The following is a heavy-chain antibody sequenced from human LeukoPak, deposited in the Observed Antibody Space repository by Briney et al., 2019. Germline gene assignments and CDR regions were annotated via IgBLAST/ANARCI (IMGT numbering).Heavy chain of an antibody. CDR1: GFTFSSYT. Sequence: KPGRSLRLSCAASGFTFSSYTMHWVRQAPGKGLEWVAVISYDGSNKYYADSVKGRFTISRDNSKNTLYLQMNSLRAEDTAVYYCARGLHYYYYGMDVWGQGTTVTVSS. D-gene: IGHD3-10*01. CDR3: ARGLHYYYYGMDV. CDR2: ISYDGSNK. V-gene: IGHV3-30-3*01. J-gene: IGHJ6*02.